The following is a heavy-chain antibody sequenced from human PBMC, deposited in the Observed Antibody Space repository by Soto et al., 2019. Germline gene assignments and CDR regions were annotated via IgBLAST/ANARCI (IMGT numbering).Heavy chain of an antibody. Sequence: PSETLSLTCTVSGGSISSSSYYWGWIRQPPGKGLEWIGSIYYSGSTYYNPSLKSRVTISVDTSKNQFSLKLSSVTAADTAVYYCARALVVVAATGVDWFDPWGQGTLVTVSS. CDR2: IYYSGST. J-gene: IGHJ5*02. CDR1: GGSISSSSYY. D-gene: IGHD2-15*01. V-gene: IGHV4-39*01. CDR3: ARALVVVAATGVDWFDP.